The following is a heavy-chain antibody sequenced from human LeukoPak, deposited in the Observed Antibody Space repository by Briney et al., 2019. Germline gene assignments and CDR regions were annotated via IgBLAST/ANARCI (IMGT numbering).Heavy chain of an antibody. D-gene: IGHD5-18*01. V-gene: IGHV1-18*01. Sequence: EASVKVSCRASGYTFTSYGISWVRQAPGQGLEWMGWISAYNGNTNYAQKLQGRVTMTTDTSTSTAYMELRSLRSDDTAVYYCARDRYSYGPHYWGQGTLVTVSS. CDR1: GYTFTSYG. J-gene: IGHJ4*02. CDR3: ARDRYSYGPHY. CDR2: ISAYNGNT.